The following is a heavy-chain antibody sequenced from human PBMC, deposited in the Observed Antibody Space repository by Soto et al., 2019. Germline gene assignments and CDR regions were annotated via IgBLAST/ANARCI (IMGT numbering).Heavy chain of an antibody. Sequence: GESLKISCKASGYTFTDYWIGWVRQMPGKGLEWMGIIYCGDSDTRYSPSFQGHVTISADKSISTAYLQWSSLKASDTAMYYCARLYTAMVPRYNWFDPWGQGNLVTVSS. D-gene: IGHD5-18*01. V-gene: IGHV5-51*01. J-gene: IGHJ5*02. CDR2: IYCGDSDT. CDR3: ARLYTAMVPRYNWFDP. CDR1: GYTFTDYW.